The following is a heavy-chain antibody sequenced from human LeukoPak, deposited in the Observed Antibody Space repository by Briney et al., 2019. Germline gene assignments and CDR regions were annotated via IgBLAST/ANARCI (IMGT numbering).Heavy chain of an antibody. D-gene: IGHD3-22*01. Sequence: ASVKVSCKASGYTFTGYYMHWVRQAPGQGLEWMGWVNPNSGGTNYAQKFQGRVTMTRDTSISTAYMGLSRLRSDDTAVYYCARDRYYDSSGYVTDHWGQGTLVTVSS. J-gene: IGHJ4*02. CDR2: VNPNSGGT. CDR3: ARDRYYDSSGYVTDH. CDR1: GYTFTGYY. V-gene: IGHV1-2*02.